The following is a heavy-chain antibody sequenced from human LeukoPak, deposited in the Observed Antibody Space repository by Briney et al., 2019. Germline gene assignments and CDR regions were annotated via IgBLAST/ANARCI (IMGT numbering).Heavy chain of an antibody. V-gene: IGHV4-59*01. D-gene: IGHD2-15*01. J-gene: IGHJ5*02. CDR2: IYYSGST. Sequence: KPSETLSLTCTVSGGSIGSYYWSWIRQPPGKGLEWIGYIYYSGSTDYNPSLKSRVTISVDTSKNQFSLKLSSVTAADTAVYYCARGGGYCSGGSCYPANWFDPWGQGTLVTVSS. CDR3: ARGGGYCSGGSCYPANWFDP. CDR1: GGSIGSYY.